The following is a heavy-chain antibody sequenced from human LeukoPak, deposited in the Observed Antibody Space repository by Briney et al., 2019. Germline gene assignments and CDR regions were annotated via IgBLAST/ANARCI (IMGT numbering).Heavy chain of an antibody. CDR2: ISSSGSTI. V-gene: IGHV3-48*03. J-gene: IGHJ4*02. Sequence: TGGSLRLSCAASGFTFSSYEMNWVRQAPGKGLEWVSYISSSGSTIYYADSVKGRFTISRDNAKNSLYLQMNSLRAEDTAVYYCARVTRSYRGFDYWGQGTLVTVSS. D-gene: IGHD1-26*01. CDR3: ARVTRSYRGFDY. CDR1: GFTFSSYE.